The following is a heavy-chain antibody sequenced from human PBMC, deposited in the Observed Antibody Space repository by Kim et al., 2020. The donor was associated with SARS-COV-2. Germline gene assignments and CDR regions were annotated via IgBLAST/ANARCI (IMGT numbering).Heavy chain of an antibody. CDR3: AREPLGATVTTEPYFDY. Sequence: SETLSLTCTVSGGSISSSSYYWGWIRQPPGKGLEWIGSIYYSGSTYYNPSLKSRVTISVDTSKNQFSLKLSSVTAADTAVYYCAREPLGATVTTEPYFDYWGQGTLVTVSS. D-gene: IGHD4-17*01. CDR1: GGSISSSSYY. V-gene: IGHV4-39*02. J-gene: IGHJ4*02. CDR2: IYYSGST.